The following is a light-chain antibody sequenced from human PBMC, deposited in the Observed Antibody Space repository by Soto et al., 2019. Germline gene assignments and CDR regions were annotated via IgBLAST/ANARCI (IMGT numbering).Light chain of an antibody. CDR1: QSVSSNY. Sequence: EIVLTQSPGTLSLSPGEAATLSCRASQSVSSNYLAWYQQKRGQAPRLLIYGASSRATGISDRFSGSGSGTDFTLTISRLESEDFAVYYCQQYGNSPRTFGQGTKVEIK. J-gene: IGKJ1*01. V-gene: IGKV3-20*01. CDR2: GAS. CDR3: QQYGNSPRT.